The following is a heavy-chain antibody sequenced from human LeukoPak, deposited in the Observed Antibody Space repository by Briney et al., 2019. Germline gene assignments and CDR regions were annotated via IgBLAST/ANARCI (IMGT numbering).Heavy chain of an antibody. J-gene: IGHJ3*02. V-gene: IGHV3-74*01. CDR3: ARASAGTRNAFDI. CDR2: INSDGYST. Sequence: GGSLRLSCAASGFTFNTYWMHWVRQAPGKGLVWVSRINSDGYSTFYADSVKGRFTISRDNAKNTLYLQMNSLRAEDTAVNYCARASAGTRNAFDIWGQGTMVTVSS. D-gene: IGHD6-19*01. CDR1: GFTFNTYW.